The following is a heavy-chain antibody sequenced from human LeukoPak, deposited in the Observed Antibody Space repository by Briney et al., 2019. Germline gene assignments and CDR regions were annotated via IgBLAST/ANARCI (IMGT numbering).Heavy chain of an antibody. CDR2: INPNSGGT. Sequence: ASVKVSCKASGYTFTGYYMHWVRQAPGQGLEWMGWINPNSGGTNYAQKFQGWVTMTRDTSISTAYMELSSLRSEDTAVYYCATPGGDSSGYYDAFDIWGQGTMVTVSS. J-gene: IGHJ3*02. D-gene: IGHD3-22*01. V-gene: IGHV1-2*04. CDR1: GYTFTGYY. CDR3: ATPGGDSSGYYDAFDI.